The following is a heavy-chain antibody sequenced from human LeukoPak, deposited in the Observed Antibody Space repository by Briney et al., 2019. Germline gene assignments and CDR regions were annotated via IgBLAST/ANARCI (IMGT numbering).Heavy chain of an antibody. D-gene: IGHD3-10*01. CDR3: ARDGSMVRGVIITDYGMDV. CDR2: ILYDGSDK. CDR1: GFTFSSHT. J-gene: IGHJ6*04. V-gene: IGHV3-30*04. Sequence: SGGSLRLSCAASGFTFSSHTMHWVRQAPGKGLESVAVILYDGSDKYYADSVKGRFSISRDNSKNTLYLQMNGLRAEDTAVYYCARDGSMVRGVIITDYGMDVWGKGTTVTVSS.